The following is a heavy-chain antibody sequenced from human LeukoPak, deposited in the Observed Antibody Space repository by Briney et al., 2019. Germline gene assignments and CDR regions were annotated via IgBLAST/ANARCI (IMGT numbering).Heavy chain of an antibody. J-gene: IGHJ4*02. V-gene: IGHV3-64D*06. Sequence: GGSLRLSCSASGFTISTYAMHWVRQAPGKGLEYVSTISSNGGDTYYADSVKGRFTISRDNSKNTLYLQMSSLRAEDTAVYYCVNSRMTTVTALDYWGQGTLVTVSS. CDR1: GFTISTYA. D-gene: IGHD4-17*01. CDR2: ISSNGGDT. CDR3: VNSRMTTVTALDY.